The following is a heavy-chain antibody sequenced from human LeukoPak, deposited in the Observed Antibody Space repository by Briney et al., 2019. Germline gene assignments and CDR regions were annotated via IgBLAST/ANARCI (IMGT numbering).Heavy chain of an antibody. CDR1: GGSISSGSYY. D-gene: IGHD6-19*01. V-gene: IGHV4-61*02. J-gene: IGHJ1*01. CDR2: FYTSGST. Sequence: SETLSLTCTVSGGSISSGSYYWSWIRQPAGKGLEWIGRFYTSGSTNYNPSPKSRVTISVDTSKNQFSLKLSSVTAADTAVYYCAANGWYCLDHWGQGALVTVSS. CDR3: AANGWYCLDH.